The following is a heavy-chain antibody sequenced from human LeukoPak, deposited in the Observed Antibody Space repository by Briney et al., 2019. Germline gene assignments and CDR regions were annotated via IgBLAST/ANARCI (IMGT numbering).Heavy chain of an antibody. Sequence: GRSLRLSCAASGFTFSSYGMHWVRQAPAKGLEWVAVIWYDGSNKYYADSVKGRFTISRDNSKNTLYLQMNSLRAEDTAVYYCARRSSTVTLDYWGQGTLVTVSS. J-gene: IGHJ4*02. CDR3: ARRSSTVTLDY. D-gene: IGHD4-17*01. CDR2: IWYDGSNK. V-gene: IGHV3-33*01. CDR1: GFTFSSYG.